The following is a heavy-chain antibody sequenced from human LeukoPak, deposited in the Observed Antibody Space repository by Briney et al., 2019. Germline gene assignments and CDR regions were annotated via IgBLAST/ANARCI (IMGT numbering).Heavy chain of an antibody. Sequence: SETLSLTCSVSGGSIGTTTYSWAWIRQPPGKGLEWIGEINHSGSTNYNPSLKSRVTISVDTSKNQFSLWLGSVTAAYSAVYYCARESPPLDWGQGTLVTVSS. V-gene: IGHV4-39*07. CDR1: GGSIGTTTYS. D-gene: IGHD6-13*01. CDR3: ARESPPLD. J-gene: IGHJ4*02. CDR2: INHSGST.